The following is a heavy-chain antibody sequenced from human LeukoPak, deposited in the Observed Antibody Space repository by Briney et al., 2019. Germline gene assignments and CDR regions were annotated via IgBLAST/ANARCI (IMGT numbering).Heavy chain of an antibody. CDR3: ARGDDFWSGHPLDY. CDR1: GGSISSGGYY. D-gene: IGHD3-3*01. CDR2: IYYSGST. Sequence: PSETLSLTCIVSGGSISSGGYYWSWIRQHPGKGLEWIGYIYYSGSTYYNPSLKSRVTISVDTSRNQFSLKLSSVTAADTAVYYCARGDDFWSGHPLDYWGQGTLVTVSS. V-gene: IGHV4-31*03. J-gene: IGHJ4*02.